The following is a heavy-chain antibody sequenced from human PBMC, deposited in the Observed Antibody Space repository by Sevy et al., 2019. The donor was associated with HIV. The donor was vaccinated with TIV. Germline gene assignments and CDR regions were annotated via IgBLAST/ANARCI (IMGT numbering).Heavy chain of an antibody. V-gene: IGHV3-33*01. CDR2: IWSDGAYQ. J-gene: IGHJ4*02. CDR3: ARGGYYYDNAAYYAFDS. D-gene: IGHD3-22*01. CDR1: GFTFSAYA. Sequence: GSLRLSCTTSGFTFSAYAMHWVRQAPGKGLEWVAIIWSDGAYQYHGDSVKGRFTISRDNSKNTLYLQMNSLRVEDTAVYYCARGGYYYDNAAYYAFDSWGQGTLVTVS.